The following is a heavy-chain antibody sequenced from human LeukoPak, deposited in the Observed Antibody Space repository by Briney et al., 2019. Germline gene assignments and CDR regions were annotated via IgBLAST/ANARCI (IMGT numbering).Heavy chain of an antibody. J-gene: IGHJ5*02. Sequence: ASVKVSCKASGYTFTGYYMHWVRQAPGQGLEWMGWINPNSGGTNYAQKFQGRVTMTRDMSISTACMELSRLRSDDTAVYYCARHGVDFWSGYYKGGWFDPWGQGTLVTVSS. CDR3: ARHGVDFWSGYYKGGWFDP. D-gene: IGHD3-3*01. V-gene: IGHV1-2*02. CDR2: INPNSGGT. CDR1: GYTFTGYY.